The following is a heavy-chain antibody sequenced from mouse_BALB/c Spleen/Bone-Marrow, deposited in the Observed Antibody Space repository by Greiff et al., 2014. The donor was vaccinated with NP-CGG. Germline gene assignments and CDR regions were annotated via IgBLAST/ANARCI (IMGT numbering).Heavy chain of an antibody. CDR1: GFSLTGYG. D-gene: IGHD2-4*01. CDR2: IWGDGST. Sequence: QVQLKESGPGLVAPSQSLSITCTVSGFSLTGYGVSWVRQPPGKGLEWLGMIWGDGSTDYNSALKSRLSISKDNSKSQVFLKMNSLQTDDTARYYCGRGAFLITRALDYWGQGTSVTVSS. CDR3: GRGAFLITRALDY. V-gene: IGHV2-6-7*01. J-gene: IGHJ4*01.